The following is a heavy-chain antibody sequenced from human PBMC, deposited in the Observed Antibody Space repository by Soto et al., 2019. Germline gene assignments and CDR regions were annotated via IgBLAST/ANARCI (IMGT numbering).Heavy chain of an antibody. D-gene: IGHD3-3*01. Sequence: SETLSLTCAVSGYSISSCYYWGWIRQPPGKGLEWIGSIYHSGSTYYNPSLKSRVTISVDTSKNQFSLKLSSVTAADTAVYYCARVGCDFWSGYYKGNWFDPWGQGTLVTVSS. V-gene: IGHV4-38-2*01. CDR2: IYHSGST. J-gene: IGHJ5*02. CDR3: ARVGCDFWSGYYKGNWFDP. CDR1: GYSISSCYY.